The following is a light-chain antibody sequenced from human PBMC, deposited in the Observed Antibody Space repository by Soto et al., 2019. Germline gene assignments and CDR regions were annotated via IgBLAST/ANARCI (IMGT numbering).Light chain of an antibody. CDR1: QSSFNY. V-gene: IGKV1-39*01. Sequence: DIPMTQSPSSLSASVGDRVTITCRSSQSSFNYLNWYQQKPGKAPEVLHYAVSSFQIGVPSRFAGSGSGTDFTLTITDLRPEDSATYYWHQTYSELVDTIGRGTNVLIK. CDR3: HQTYSELVDT. CDR2: AVS. J-gene: IGKJ2*01.